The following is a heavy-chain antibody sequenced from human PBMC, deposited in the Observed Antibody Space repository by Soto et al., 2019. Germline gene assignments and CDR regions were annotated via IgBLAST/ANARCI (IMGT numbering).Heavy chain of an antibody. J-gene: IGHJ6*02. CDR2: ISNNGTAM. CDR1: GFTFGVHY. D-gene: IGHD3-16*01. V-gene: IGHV3-11*01. Sequence: QAQLGESGGGLVKPGGSLRLSCAASGFTFGVHYMSWIRLAPVRGLEWISCISNNGTAMSYASSVTGRFTISRDNTNNLLFLQMTSLRVEDTAVYYCATDRRPSSYVGLKVWGQGTTVTVSS. CDR3: ATDRRPSSYVGLKV.